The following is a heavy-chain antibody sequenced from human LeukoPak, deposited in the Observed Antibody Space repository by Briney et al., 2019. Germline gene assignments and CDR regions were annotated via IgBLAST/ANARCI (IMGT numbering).Heavy chain of an antibody. J-gene: IGHJ4*02. V-gene: IGHV3-23*01. CDR3: AKVRPVLVDIVATTPYYFDY. CDR2: ISSTGVSK. CDR1: GFSFSTYS. Sequence: PRGSLRLSCAASGFSFSTYSMNWVRQAPGKGLEWISHISSTGVSKYYADSVKGRFTISRDNSKNTLYLQMNSLRAEDTAVYYCAKVRPVLVDIVATTPYYFDYWGQGTLVTVSS. D-gene: IGHD5-12*01.